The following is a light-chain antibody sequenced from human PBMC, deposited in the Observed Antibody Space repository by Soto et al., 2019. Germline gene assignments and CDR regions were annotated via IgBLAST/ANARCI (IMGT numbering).Light chain of an antibody. CDR2: DAS. V-gene: IGKV1-5*01. J-gene: IGKJ4*01. Sequence: DIQVTQSPSTLSASVGDRVTITCRASRSVSKWLAWYQHKPGKAPRLLIYDASILESGVPSRFRGSGSGTDFTLTISSLQPDDCATYYCQIYQSYSALTFGGGTKVEIK. CDR3: QIYQSYSALT. CDR1: RSVSKW.